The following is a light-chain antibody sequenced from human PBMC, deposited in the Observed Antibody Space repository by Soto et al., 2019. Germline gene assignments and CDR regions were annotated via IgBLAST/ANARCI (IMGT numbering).Light chain of an antibody. V-gene: IGKV1-5*01. CDR3: QQYNRFSTWT. Sequence: DIQMTQSPSTLSASVRDRVTITCRASQSISYYLAWYQKKPGKAPKVLIWNASSLQRGVPSRFSGSGSGTEFTLTISSLLPDDFATYYCQQYNRFSTWTFGQGTKVDI. CDR2: NAS. CDR1: QSISYY. J-gene: IGKJ1*01.